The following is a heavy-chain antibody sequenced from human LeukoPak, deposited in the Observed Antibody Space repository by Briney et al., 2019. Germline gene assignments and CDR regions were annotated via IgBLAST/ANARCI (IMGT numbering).Heavy chain of an antibody. V-gene: IGHV4-59*01. CDR2: IYYSRST. D-gene: IGHD4-17*01. Sequence: PSETLSLTCTVSGDSISGYYWSRIRQPPGKGLEWIGYIYYSRSTKYNSSLKSRVTISVDTSKNQFSLKLSSVTAADTAVYYCARDRQATTAYDAFDIWGRGTMVTVSS. CDR1: GDSISGYY. CDR3: ARDRQATTAYDAFDI. J-gene: IGHJ3*02.